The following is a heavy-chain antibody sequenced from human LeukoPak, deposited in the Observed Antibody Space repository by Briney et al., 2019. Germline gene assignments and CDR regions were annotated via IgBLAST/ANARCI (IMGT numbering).Heavy chain of an antibody. CDR3: ARGFYFSMTELYYLDL. Sequence: GGSLRLSCAVPGLNFRSFWMSWVRQAPGKGLEWVANIKQDETEKFYVDSVKGRFTISRDNAKNSLYLQMNSLRVEDSAVYYCARGFYFSMTELYYLDLWGRGTLVTVPS. CDR1: GLNFRSFW. CDR2: IKQDETEK. D-gene: IGHD2-8*01. J-gene: IGHJ2*01. V-gene: IGHV3-7*04.